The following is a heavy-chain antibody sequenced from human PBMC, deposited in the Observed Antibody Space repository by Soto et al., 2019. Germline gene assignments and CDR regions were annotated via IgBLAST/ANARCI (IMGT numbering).Heavy chain of an antibody. D-gene: IGHD6-13*01. Sequence: EVQLVESGGGLVQPGGSLRLSCAGSGFPFSTYWMTWVRQAPGIGLEWVANIKQDGSKIHCADSVKGRFTISRDNAESSLFLQMDSLRAEDTAVYYCARDSSPSYSDRWYEAFDVWCPGTRVTVSS. V-gene: IGHV3-7*05. CDR3: ARDSSPSYSDRWYEAFDV. J-gene: IGHJ3*01. CDR1: GFPFSTYW. CDR2: IKQDGSKI.